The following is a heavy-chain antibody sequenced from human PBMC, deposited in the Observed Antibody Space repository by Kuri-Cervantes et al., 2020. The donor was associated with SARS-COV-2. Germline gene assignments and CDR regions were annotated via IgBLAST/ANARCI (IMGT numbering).Heavy chain of an antibody. Sequence: LSLTCAASGFAFSSYSMNWVRQAPGKGLEWVSYISSSSSTIYYADSVKGRFTISRDNAKNSLYLQMNSLRAGDTAVYYCARDPNYYDSSANEGFDYWGQGTLVTVSS. V-gene: IGHV3-48*01. CDR2: ISSSSSTI. D-gene: IGHD3-22*01. CDR3: ARDPNYYDSSANEGFDY. J-gene: IGHJ4*02. CDR1: GFAFSSYS.